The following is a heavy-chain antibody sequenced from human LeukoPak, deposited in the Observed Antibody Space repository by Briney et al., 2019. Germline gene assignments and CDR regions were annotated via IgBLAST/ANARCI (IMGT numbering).Heavy chain of an antibody. CDR1: GGSISSYY. V-gene: IGHV4-59*08. CDR2: IYYSGST. J-gene: IGHJ5*02. Sequence: SETLSLTCTVSGGSISSYYWSWIRQPPGKGLEWIGYIYYSGSTNYNPSLKSRVTISGDTSKNQFSLELSSVTAADTAVYYCARHNILTGSGPGVAPLDGWFDPWGQGTLVTVSS. D-gene: IGHD3-9*01. CDR3: ARHNILTGSGPGVAPLDGWFDP.